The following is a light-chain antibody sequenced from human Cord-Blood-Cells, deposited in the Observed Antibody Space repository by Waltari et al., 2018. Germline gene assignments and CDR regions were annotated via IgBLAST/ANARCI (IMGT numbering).Light chain of an antibody. J-gene: IGLJ3*02. Sequence: QSALTQPASVSGSPGQSITFSCTGTSSDGGGYNYCSGYQQHPGKAPKLMIYEVSNRPTGVSNCFSGSKSVNTASRSSAGVQAEDVAHYFCSLYTSSSTLLFGGGTKLTVL. CDR2: EVS. CDR1: SSDGGGYNY. CDR3: SLYTSSSTLL. V-gene: IGLV2-14*01.